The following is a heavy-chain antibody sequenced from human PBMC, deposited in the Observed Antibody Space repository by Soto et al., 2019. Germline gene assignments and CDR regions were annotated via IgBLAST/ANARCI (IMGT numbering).Heavy chain of an antibody. CDR2: INHSGST. D-gene: IGHD2-21*02. CDR1: GGSFSGYY. V-gene: IGHV4-34*01. CDR3: ARGVGYCGGDCYPGSYYYYYGMDV. Sequence: PSETLSLTCAGYGGSFSGYYWSWIRQPPGKGLEWIGEINHSGSTNYNPSLKSRVTISVDTSKNQFSLKLSSVTAADTAVYYCARGVGYCGGDCYPGSYYYYYGMDVWVQGTTVT. J-gene: IGHJ6*02.